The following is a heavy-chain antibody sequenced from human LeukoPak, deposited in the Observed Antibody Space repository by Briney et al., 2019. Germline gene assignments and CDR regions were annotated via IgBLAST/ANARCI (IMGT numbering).Heavy chain of an antibody. CDR1: GGSIRGYY. CDR2: IYASGST. CDR3: ARDLSVTTWLDP. V-gene: IGHV4-4*07. J-gene: IGHJ5*02. Sequence: SETLSLTCAVSGGSIRGYYWSWIRQPAGKGLEWLGRIYASGSTTYNPSLKSRVTMSVDTSKNQFSLKLSSVTAADTAVYYCARDLSVTTWLDPWGQGTLVIVSS. D-gene: IGHD4-11*01.